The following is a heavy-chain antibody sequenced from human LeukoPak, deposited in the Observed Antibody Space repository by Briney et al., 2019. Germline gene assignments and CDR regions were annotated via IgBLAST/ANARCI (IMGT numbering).Heavy chain of an antibody. J-gene: IGHJ4*02. CDR2: ISGSGGTA. CDR3: AKKGYYDGSGYYMYYFDH. CDR1: GSAFSIYA. D-gene: IGHD3-22*01. V-gene: IGHV3-23*01. Sequence: GGSLRLSCAASGSAFSIYAMSWVREAPGEGLEWVSAISGSGGTAYYADSVKGRFTISRDNSKNTLYLQMNSLRAEDTAVYYCAKKGYYDGSGYYMYYFDHWGQGTLVTVSS.